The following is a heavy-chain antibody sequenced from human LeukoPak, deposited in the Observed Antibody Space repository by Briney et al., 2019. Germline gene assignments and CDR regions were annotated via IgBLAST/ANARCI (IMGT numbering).Heavy chain of an antibody. J-gene: IGHJ4*02. Sequence: SETLSLTCSVSGISMSTYFWTWIRQPAGKGLEWIGYIYYSGSTNYNPSLKSRVTISVDTSKNQFSLKLSSVTAADTAVYYCARASGVVGATKLDYWGQGTLVTVSS. V-gene: IGHV4-59*01. D-gene: IGHD1-26*01. CDR2: IYYSGST. CDR3: ARASGVVGATKLDY. CDR1: GISMSTYF.